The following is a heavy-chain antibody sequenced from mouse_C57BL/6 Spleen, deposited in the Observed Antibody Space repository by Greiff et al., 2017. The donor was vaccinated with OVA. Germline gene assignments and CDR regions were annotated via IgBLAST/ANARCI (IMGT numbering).Heavy chain of an antibody. V-gene: IGHV1-42*01. Sequence: EVQGVESGPELVKPGASVKISCKASGYSFTGYYMNWVKQSPEKSLEWIGEINPSTGGTTYNQKFKAKATLTVDKSSSTAYMQLKSLTSEDSAVYYCAPYDGYYVGFAYWGQGTLVTVSA. J-gene: IGHJ3*01. CDR1: GYSFTGYY. D-gene: IGHD2-3*01. CDR2: INPSTGGT. CDR3: APYDGYYVGFAY.